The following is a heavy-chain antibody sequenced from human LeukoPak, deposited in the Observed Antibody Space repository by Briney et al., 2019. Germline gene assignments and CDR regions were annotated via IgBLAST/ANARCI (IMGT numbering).Heavy chain of an antibody. D-gene: IGHD3-9*01. J-gene: IGHJ4*02. CDR2: INHSGST. Sequence: SETLSLTCAVYGGSFSGYYWSWIRQPPGKGLEWIGEINHSGSTYYNPSLKSRVTISVDTSKNQFSLKLSSVTAADTAVYYCARLLRYFDWLSSLNPFDYWGQGTLVIVSS. CDR3: ARLLRYFDWLSSLNPFDY. V-gene: IGHV4-34*01. CDR1: GGSFSGYY.